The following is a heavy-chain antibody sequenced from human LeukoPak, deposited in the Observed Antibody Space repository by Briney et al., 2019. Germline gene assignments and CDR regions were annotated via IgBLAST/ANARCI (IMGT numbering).Heavy chain of an antibody. J-gene: IGHJ6*02. CDR3: ARAGLYPPETIVVVPAAPYYGMDV. CDR2: INPSGGST. V-gene: IGHV1-46*01. Sequence: GASVKVSCKASGYTFTSYYMHWVRQAPGQGLEWMGIINPSGGSTSYAQKFQGRVTMTRDTSTSTVYMELSSLRSEDTAVYYCARAGLYPPETIVVVPAAPYYGMDVWGQGTTVTVSS. D-gene: IGHD2-2*01. CDR1: GYTFTSYY.